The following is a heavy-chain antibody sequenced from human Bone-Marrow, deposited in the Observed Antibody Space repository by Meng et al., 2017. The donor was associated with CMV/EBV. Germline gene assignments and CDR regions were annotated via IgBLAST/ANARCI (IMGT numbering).Heavy chain of an antibody. J-gene: IGHJ3*02. Sequence: GGSLRLSCAASGFTFDDYAMHWVRQAPGKGLEWVSGISWNSGSIGYADSVKGRFTISRDNAKNSLYLQMNSLRAEDTALYYCAKDMKWELRGDAFDIWGQGTMVTV. CDR2: ISWNSGSI. CDR3: AKDMKWELRGDAFDI. CDR1: GFTFDDYA. V-gene: IGHV3-9*01. D-gene: IGHD1-26*01.